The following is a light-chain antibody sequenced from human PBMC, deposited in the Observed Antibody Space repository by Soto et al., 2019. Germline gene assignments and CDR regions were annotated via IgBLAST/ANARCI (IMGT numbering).Light chain of an antibody. CDR1: QSISDT. CDR2: DAS. Sequence: AHQSISDTLAWYQQKPGQAPRLLIYDASNRATGIPATFSGSRSGTAFTLTIRSLASEHLAAHPCQQRRHWAAMTVAQGTRLEIK. J-gene: IGKJ5*01. V-gene: IGKV3-11*01. CDR3: QQRRHWAAMT.